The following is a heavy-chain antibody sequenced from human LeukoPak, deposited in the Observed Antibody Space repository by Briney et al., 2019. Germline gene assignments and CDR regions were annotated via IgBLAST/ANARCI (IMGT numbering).Heavy chain of an antibody. CDR2: IKHSGST. J-gene: IGHJ4*02. D-gene: IGHD4-17*01. CDR3: ARVLTTVTLFDY. V-gene: IGHV4-34*01. CDR1: GGSFSGYY. Sequence: SETRSLTCAVYGGSFSGYYWSWIRQPPGKGLEWIGEIKHSGSTNYDPSLKSRVTISVDTSKNQFSLKLSSVTAADTAVYYCARVLTTVTLFDYWGQGTLVTVSS.